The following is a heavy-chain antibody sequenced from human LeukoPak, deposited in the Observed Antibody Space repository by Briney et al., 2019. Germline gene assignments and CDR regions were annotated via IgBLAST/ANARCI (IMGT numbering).Heavy chain of an antibody. CDR2: ISGSGGST. CDR1: GFTFSSYA. Sequence: GGSLRLSCAASGFTFSSYAMSWVRQAPGKGLEWVSAISGSGGSTYYADSVKGRFTIPRDNSKNTLYLQMNSLRAEDTAVYYCAKGGVDTAMVTVYYYYGMDVWGQGTTVTVSS. D-gene: IGHD5-18*01. CDR3: AKGGVDTAMVTVYYYYGMDV. V-gene: IGHV3-23*01. J-gene: IGHJ6*02.